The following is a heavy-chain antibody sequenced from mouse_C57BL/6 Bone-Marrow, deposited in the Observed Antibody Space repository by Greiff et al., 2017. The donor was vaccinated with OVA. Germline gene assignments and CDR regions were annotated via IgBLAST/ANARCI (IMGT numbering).Heavy chain of an antibody. D-gene: IGHD3-2*02. CDR2: IYPRSGNT. CDR3: ARRLRLRGY. CDR1: GYTFTSYG. Sequence: QVQLQQSGAELARPGASVKLSCKASGYTFTSYGISWVKQRTGQGLEWIGEIYPRSGNTYYNEKFKGKATLTADKSSSTAYMELRSLTSEDSAVYFCARRLRLRGYWGQGTTLTVSS. J-gene: IGHJ2*01. V-gene: IGHV1-81*01.